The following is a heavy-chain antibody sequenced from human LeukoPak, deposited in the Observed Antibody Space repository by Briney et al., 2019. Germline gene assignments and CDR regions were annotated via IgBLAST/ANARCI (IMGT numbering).Heavy chain of an antibody. CDR1: GGSISSYY. J-gene: IGHJ4*02. Sequence: PSETLSLTCTVSGGSISSYYWSWIRQPAGKGLEWIGRIYTSGSTNYNPSLKSRVTMSVDTSKNQFSLKLSSVTAADTAVYYCARGYSSSWYQYYFDYWGQGTLVTVSS. CDR2: IYTSGST. V-gene: IGHV4-4*07. CDR3: ARGYSSSWYQYYFDY. D-gene: IGHD6-13*01.